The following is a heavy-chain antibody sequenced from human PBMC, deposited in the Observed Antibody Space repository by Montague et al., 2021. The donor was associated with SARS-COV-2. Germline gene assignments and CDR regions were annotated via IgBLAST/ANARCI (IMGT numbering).Heavy chain of an antibody. CDR1: GFTFSSYS. CDR3: ARGKYQLLLYDKGMDV. V-gene: IGHV3-21*01. J-gene: IGHJ6*02. D-gene: IGHD2-2*01. Sequence: SLRLSCAASGFTFSSYSMNWVRQAPGKGLEWVSSISSSSSYIYYADSVKGRFTISRDNAKNSLYLQMNSLRAEDTAVYYCARGKYQLLLYDKGMDVWGQGTTVTVSS. CDR2: ISSSSSYI.